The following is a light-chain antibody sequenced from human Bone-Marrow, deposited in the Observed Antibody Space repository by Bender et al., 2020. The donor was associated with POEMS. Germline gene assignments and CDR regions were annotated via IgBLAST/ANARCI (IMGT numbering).Light chain of an antibody. V-gene: IGLV3-21*01. CDR1: NIQRKS. CDR2: DDS. Sequence: SYVLTQPPSMSVAPGQTARMTCGGDNIQRKSLQWYRQKPGQAPVLVIFDDSNRPSGIPERFSGSNSGNTATLAISRVEAGDEADYFCQGWDSGSDLRVFGGGTKLTVL. J-gene: IGLJ3*02. CDR3: QGWDSGSDLRV.